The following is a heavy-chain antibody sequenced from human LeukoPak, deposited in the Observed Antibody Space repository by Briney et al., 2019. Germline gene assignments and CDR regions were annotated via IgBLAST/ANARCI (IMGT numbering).Heavy chain of an antibody. D-gene: IGHD6-19*01. J-gene: IGHJ1*01. CDR1: GFTFSSYT. Sequence: GGSLRLSCAASGFTFSSYTMNWVRQAPGKGLEWVSSISSSSSYIYYADSVKSRFTISRDNAKNSLYLQMSSLRAEDTAVYYCARAPSVQWLVDWGQGTLVIVSS. V-gene: IGHV3-21*01. CDR3: ARAPSVQWLVD. CDR2: ISSSSSYI.